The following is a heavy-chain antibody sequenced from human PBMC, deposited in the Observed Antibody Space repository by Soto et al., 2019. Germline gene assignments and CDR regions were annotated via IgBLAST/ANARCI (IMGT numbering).Heavy chain of an antibody. CDR3: ARPSAEDTTMPYDY. CDR2: IRSKANNYAT. V-gene: IGHV3-73*01. J-gene: IGHJ4*02. CDR1: GFTFSGAA. Sequence: PGGSLRLSCTASGFTFSGAAIHWVRQASGKGLEWVGRIRSKANNYATTCAASVTGRFSLSRDDSKNTAYLQMNSLKTEDTAVYYCARPSAEDTTMPYDYWGQGTLVTVSS. D-gene: IGHD5-18*01.